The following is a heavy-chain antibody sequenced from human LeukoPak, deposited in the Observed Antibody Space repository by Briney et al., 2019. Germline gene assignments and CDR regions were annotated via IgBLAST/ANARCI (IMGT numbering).Heavy chain of an antibody. J-gene: IGHJ4*02. V-gene: IGHV1-24*01. Sequence: ASVKVSCTVSGYTLTELSMHWVRQAPGKGREWMGGFDPEDGETIYAQKFQGRVTMTEDTSTDTAYMELSSLRSEDTAVYCCATSSYGSGTEFDYWGQGTLVTVSS. CDR1: GYTLTELS. D-gene: IGHD3-10*01. CDR2: FDPEDGET. CDR3: ATSSYGSGTEFDY.